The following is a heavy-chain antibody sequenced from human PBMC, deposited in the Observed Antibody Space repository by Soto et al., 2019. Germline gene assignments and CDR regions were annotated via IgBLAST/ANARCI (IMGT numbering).Heavy chain of an antibody. Sequence: QARESLLFSWLLSRITSSTEGMTWVRHARGRGLEWVSGISGSGVSTYYADSVKGRFIISRDNSKNTLFLQMNSLRADDTAVYYCAVISSKWYTSNFHHWGQGTLVTVSS. CDR1: RITSSTEG. J-gene: IGHJ1*01. CDR3: AVISSKWYTSNFHH. CDR2: ISGSGVST. V-gene: IGHV3-23*01. D-gene: IGHD6-13*01.